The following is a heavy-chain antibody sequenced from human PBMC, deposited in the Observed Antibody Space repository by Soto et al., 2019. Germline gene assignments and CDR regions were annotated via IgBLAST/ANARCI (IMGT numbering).Heavy chain of an antibody. D-gene: IGHD1-26*01. CDR3: AKDYGGSYYGMDV. J-gene: IGHJ6*02. CDR2: ISWNSGSI. CDR1: GVTFDDYA. Sequence: SLSLSCAASGVTFDDYAVHWVRQVPGKGLEWVSGISWNSGSIGYADSVKGRFTISRDNAKNSLYLQMNSLRAEDTALYYCAKDYGGSYYGMDVWGQGTTVTVS. V-gene: IGHV3-9*01.